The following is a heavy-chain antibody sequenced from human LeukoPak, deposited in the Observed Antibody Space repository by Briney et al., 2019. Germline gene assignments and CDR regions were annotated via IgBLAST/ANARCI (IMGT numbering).Heavy chain of an antibody. CDR2: IYYSGST. Sequence: SETLSLTCTVSGGPISSYYWSWIRQPPGKGLEWIGYIYYSGSTNYNPSLKSRVTISLDTSKNQFFLKLSSVTAADTAVYYCAREGGSGSSQLDYWGQGTLVTVSS. CDR1: GGPISSYY. V-gene: IGHV4-59*01. J-gene: IGHJ4*02. CDR3: AREGGSGSSQLDY. D-gene: IGHD3-10*01.